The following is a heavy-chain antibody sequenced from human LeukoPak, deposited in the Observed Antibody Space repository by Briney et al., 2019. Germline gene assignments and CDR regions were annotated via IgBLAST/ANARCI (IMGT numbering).Heavy chain of an antibody. J-gene: IGHJ6*03. CDR1: GFAFSNFA. Sequence: GGSLRLSCAASGFAFSNFAMSWVRQAPGKGLEWVSGMSGSGDSSYYADSVKGRFTISRGNSKNALYLQMNSLRADDTALYYCAKMEGQRLYDYCMDVWGKGTTVTVSS. D-gene: IGHD3-3*01. CDR3: AKMEGQRLYDYCMDV. CDR2: MSGSGDSS. V-gene: IGHV3-23*01.